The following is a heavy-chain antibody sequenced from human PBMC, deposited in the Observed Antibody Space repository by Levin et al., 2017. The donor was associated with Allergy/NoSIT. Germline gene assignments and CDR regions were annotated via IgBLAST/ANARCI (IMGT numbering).Heavy chain of an antibody. CDR2: IYHSGST. Sequence: PSETLSLTCAVSGDSITSSNWWSWVRQSPEKGLEWIGEIYHSGSTNYNPSLKSRVTISVEKSKNHFSLKLRSVTAADTAVYFCARDWGSKSPFSHRGPAALYRKFDDWGQGTLVIVSS. V-gene: IGHV4-4*02. J-gene: IGHJ4*02. D-gene: IGHD2-2*01. CDR3: ARDWGSKSPFSHRGPAALYRKFDD. CDR1: GDSITSSNW.